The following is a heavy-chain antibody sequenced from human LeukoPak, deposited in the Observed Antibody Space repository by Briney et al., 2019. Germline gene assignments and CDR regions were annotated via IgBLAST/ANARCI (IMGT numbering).Heavy chain of an antibody. D-gene: IGHD3-10*01. CDR2: INHSGST. CDR1: GGSFSGYY. V-gene: IGHV4-34*01. J-gene: IGHJ4*02. CDR3: ARDSYGSGIFDY. Sequence: SETLSLTCAVYGGSFSGYYWSWIRQPPGKGLEWIGEINHSGSTNYNPSLKSRVTISVDTSKNQFSLKLSSVTAADTAVYYCARDSYGSGIFDYWGQGTLVTVSS.